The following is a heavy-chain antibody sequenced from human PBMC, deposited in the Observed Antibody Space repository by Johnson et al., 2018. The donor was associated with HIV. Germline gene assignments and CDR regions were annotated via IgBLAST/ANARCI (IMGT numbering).Heavy chain of an antibody. CDR3: AKDRSTGWYPAFDI. J-gene: IGHJ3*02. V-gene: IGHV3-33*03. Sequence: VQLVESGGGLVQPGGSLRLSCAASGFTFSSYAMHWVRQAPGKGLEWVAVIWYDGSNKYYADSVKGRFTISRDNAKNTLYLQMNSLRAEDTALYYCAKDRSTGWYPAFDIWGQGTMVTVSS. CDR2: IWYDGSNK. CDR1: GFTFSSYA. D-gene: IGHD6-19*01.